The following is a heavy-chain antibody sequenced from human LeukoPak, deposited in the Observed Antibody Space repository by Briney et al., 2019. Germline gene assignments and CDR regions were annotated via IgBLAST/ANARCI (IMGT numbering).Heavy chain of an antibody. CDR1: GFTFSSYA. D-gene: IGHD2-21*02. Sequence: PGGSLRLSCAASGFTFSSYAMSWVRQAPGKGLEWVSGISGSGGNTYNADSVKGRFIISRDNSKNTLYLQMNSLRAEDTAVYYCTKGRTTVVVTAIPNWGQGTLVTVSS. J-gene: IGHJ4*02. V-gene: IGHV3-23*01. CDR3: TKGRTTVVVTAIPN. CDR2: ISGSGGNT.